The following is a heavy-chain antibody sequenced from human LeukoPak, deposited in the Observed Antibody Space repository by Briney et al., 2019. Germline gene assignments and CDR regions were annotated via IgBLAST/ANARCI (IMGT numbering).Heavy chain of an antibody. CDR3: ASSPNFYYYYMDV. Sequence: PSETLSLTCTVSGGSISSYYWGWIRQPAGKGLEWIGRIYSNGITNYNPSLKSRDTMSVDTSKKEFSLKLSSVTAADTAVYYCASSPNFYYYYMDVWGKGTTVTVSS. V-gene: IGHV4-4*07. J-gene: IGHJ6*03. CDR2: IYSNGIT. CDR1: GGSISSYY.